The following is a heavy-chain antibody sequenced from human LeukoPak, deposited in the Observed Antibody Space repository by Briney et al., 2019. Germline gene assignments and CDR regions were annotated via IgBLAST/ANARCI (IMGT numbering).Heavy chain of an antibody. Sequence: SETLSLTCTVSGGSISSYYWSWMRQPAGKGPEWIGRIYSTGSTNYNPSLKSRVTMSVDTSKNQFSLRLRSVTAADTAVYYRARQIASAGTAGFDFWGQGALVTVSS. CDR2: IYSTGST. CDR3: ARQIASAGTAGFDF. D-gene: IGHD6-13*01. J-gene: IGHJ4*02. CDR1: GGSISSYY. V-gene: IGHV4-4*07.